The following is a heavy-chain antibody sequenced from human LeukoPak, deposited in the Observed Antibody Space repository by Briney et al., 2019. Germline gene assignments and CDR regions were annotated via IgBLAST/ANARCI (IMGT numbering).Heavy chain of an antibody. D-gene: IGHD3-22*01. V-gene: IGHV3-23*01. CDR3: AKDTYYYDSSGYYPFDY. J-gene: IGHJ4*02. Sequence: PGASLRLPCAASGFTFSSYAMSWVRQAPGKGLEWVSAISGSGGSTYYADSVKGRFTISRDNSKNTLYLQMNSLRAEDTAVYYCAKDTYYYDSSGYYPFDYWGQGTLVTVSS. CDR1: GFTFSSYA. CDR2: ISGSGGST.